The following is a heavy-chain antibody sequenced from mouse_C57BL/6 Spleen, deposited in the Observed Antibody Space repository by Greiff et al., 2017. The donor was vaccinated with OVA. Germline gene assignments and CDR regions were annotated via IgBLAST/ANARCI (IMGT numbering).Heavy chain of an antibody. Sequence: EVQLQQSGGGLVQPGGSMKLSCVASGFTFSNYWMNWVRQSPEKGLEWVAQIRLKSDNYATHYAESVKGRFTISRDDSKSSVYLQMNNLRAEDTGIYYCTEGDWGLAYWGQGTLVTVSA. CDR2: IRLKSDNYAT. D-gene: IGHD4-1*01. CDR3: TEGDWGLAY. J-gene: IGHJ3*01. V-gene: IGHV6-3*01. CDR1: GFTFSNYW.